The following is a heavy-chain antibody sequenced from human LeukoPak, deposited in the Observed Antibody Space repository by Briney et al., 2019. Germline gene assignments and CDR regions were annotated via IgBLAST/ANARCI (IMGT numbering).Heavy chain of an antibody. CDR1: GFTFSKYT. Sequence: GGPLRLSCVASGFTFSKYTMSWVRQAPGKGLEWVSGIYGGGSGSTFYAESVKGRFTISRDNSKNTLYLQMNSLRDEDTAIYYCAKDFTPDGIWDIDYWGRGTLITVSS. CDR3: AKDFTPDGIWDIDY. D-gene: IGHD1-20*01. J-gene: IGHJ4*02. CDR2: IYGGGSGST. V-gene: IGHV3-23*01.